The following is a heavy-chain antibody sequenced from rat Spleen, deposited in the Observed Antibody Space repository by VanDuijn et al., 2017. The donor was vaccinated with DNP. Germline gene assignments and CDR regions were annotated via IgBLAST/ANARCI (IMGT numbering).Heavy chain of an antibody. D-gene: IGHD1-9*01. CDR1: GFTFSHYY. J-gene: IGHJ2*01. CDR2: ISSGGPNT. V-gene: IGHV5-25*01. Sequence: EVQLVESGGGLVQPGRSMRLSCAASGFTFSHYYMAWVRQAPTKGLEWVASISSGGPNTSYRDSVKGRFTISRDNPRNTLYLQMVSLRSEDTATYYCSRHYGYNYFDHWGQGVMVTVSS. CDR3: SRHYGYNYFDH.